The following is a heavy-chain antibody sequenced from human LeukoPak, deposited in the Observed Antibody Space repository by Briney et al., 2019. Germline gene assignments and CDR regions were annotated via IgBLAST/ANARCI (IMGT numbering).Heavy chain of an antibody. J-gene: IGHJ3*02. CDR1: GFTFTSHD. D-gene: IGHD2-21*02. CDR2: IIPIFGTA. Sequence: ASVKVSCKASGFTFTSHDYNWVRQAPGQGLEWMGGIIPIFGTANYAQKFQGRVTITADESTSTAYMELSSLRSEDTAVYYCARDFHPGVVTAIPSYAFDIWGQGTMVTVSS. CDR3: ARDFHPGVVTAIPSYAFDI. V-gene: IGHV1-69*13.